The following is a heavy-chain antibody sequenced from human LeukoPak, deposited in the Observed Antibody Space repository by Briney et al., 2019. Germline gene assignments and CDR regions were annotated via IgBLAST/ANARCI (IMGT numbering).Heavy chain of an antibody. D-gene: IGHD6-19*01. Sequence: SETLSLTRSVSGGSISNSYWTWIRQPPGKGLESIGYIYYSGSTNYNPSLKSQVTISIDTSKNQFSLRLSSVTAADTAVYYCARVPRSLSSTGWSDYWGQGTLVTVSS. CDR3: ARVPRSLSSTGWSDY. CDR1: GGSISNSY. V-gene: IGHV4-59*01. CDR2: IYYSGST. J-gene: IGHJ4*02.